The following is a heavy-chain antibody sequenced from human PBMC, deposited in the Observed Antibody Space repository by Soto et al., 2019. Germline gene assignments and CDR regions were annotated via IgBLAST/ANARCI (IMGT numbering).Heavy chain of an antibody. Sequence: SVKVSCKASGGTFSSYAISWVRQAPGQGLEWMGGIIPIFGTANYAQKFQGRVTITADESTSTAYMELSSLRSEDTAVYYCARDLNIVVVPAAYYYGMDVWGQGTTVTVSS. J-gene: IGHJ6*02. CDR2: IIPIFGTA. CDR3: ARDLNIVVVPAAYYYGMDV. CDR1: GGTFSSYA. V-gene: IGHV1-69*13. D-gene: IGHD2-2*01.